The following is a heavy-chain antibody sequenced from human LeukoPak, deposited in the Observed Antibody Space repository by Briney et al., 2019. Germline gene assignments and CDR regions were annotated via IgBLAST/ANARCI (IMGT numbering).Heavy chain of an antibody. D-gene: IGHD2-2*01. J-gene: IGHJ6*02. CDR3: ARDRVIVVVPAISDYYYYGMDV. V-gene: IGHV1-18*04. CDR2: ISAYNGNT. CDR1: GFSFTSYA. Sequence: ASVKVSCKASGFSFTSYAIHWVRQAPGQGLEWMGWISAYNGNTNYAQKLQGRVTMTTDTSTSTAYMELRSLRSDDTAVYYCARDRVIVVVPAISDYYYYGMDVWGQGTTVTVSS.